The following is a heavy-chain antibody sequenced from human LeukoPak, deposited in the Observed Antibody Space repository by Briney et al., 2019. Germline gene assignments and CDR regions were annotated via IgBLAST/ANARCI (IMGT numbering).Heavy chain of an antibody. D-gene: IGHD5-18*01. CDR2: IRSRAYRGTT. J-gene: IGHJ6*02. Sequence: GGSLRLSCTASAFTFGVHAMSWVRQAPGKGLEWVGFIRSRAYRGTTEYATSVKGRFTISRGDSQTIAYLPLNSLETEDTAFDYWTRGPIQLWLGVGMDVWGQGTRVTVSS. CDR3: TRGPIQLWLGVGMDV. CDR1: AFTFGVHA. V-gene: IGHV3-49*04.